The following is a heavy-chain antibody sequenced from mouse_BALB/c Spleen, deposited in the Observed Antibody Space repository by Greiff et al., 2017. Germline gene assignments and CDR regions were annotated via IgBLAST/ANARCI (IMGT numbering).Heavy chain of an antibody. CDR1: GFNIKDYY. CDR3: NRGDFDY. Sequence: EVQLQQSGAELVRSGASVKLSCTASGFNIKDYYMHWVKQRPEQGLEWIGWIDPENGDTEYAPKFQGKATMTADTSSNTAYLQLSSLTSEYTAVYYCNRGDFDYWGQGTTLTVSS. J-gene: IGHJ2*01. CDR2: IDPENGDT. V-gene: IGHV14-4*02.